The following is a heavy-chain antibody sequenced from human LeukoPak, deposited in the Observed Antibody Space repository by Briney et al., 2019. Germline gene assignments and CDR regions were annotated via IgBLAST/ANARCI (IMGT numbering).Heavy chain of an antibody. V-gene: IGHV3-23*01. CDR2: ISGSGGST. Sequence: GGSLRLSCAASGFTFSSYAMSWVRQAPGKGLEWVSAISGSGGSTYYADSVEGRFTISRDNSKNTLYLQMNSLRAEDTAVYYCAKDPRYYDFWSGQIDYWGQGTLVTVSS. J-gene: IGHJ4*02. CDR1: GFTFSSYA. D-gene: IGHD3-3*01. CDR3: AKDPRYYDFWSGQIDY.